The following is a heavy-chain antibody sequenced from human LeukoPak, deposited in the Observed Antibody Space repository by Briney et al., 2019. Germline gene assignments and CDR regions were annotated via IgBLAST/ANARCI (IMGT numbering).Heavy chain of an antibody. CDR3: ASGSLDCGGDCSECFDY. Sequence: SETLSLTCTVSGGSISSYYWSWIRQPPGKGLEWIGYIFYSGSTNYNPSLKSRVTISVDTSKNQFSLKLSSVTAADTAVYYCASGSLDCGGDCSECFDYWGQGTLVTVSS. V-gene: IGHV4-59*08. CDR1: GGSISSYY. J-gene: IGHJ4*02. CDR2: IFYSGST. D-gene: IGHD2-21*02.